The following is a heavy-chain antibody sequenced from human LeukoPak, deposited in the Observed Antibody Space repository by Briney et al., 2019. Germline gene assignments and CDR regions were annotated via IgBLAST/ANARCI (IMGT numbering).Heavy chain of an antibody. CDR3: ARGRIAAAPNWFDP. CDR1: GGSISSSSYY. Sequence: SETLSLTCTVSGGSISSSSYYWGWIRQPPGKGLEWIGSIYYSGSTYYNPSLKSRVTISVDTSNNQFSLKLSSVTAADTAVYYCARGRIAAAPNWFDPWGQGALVTVSS. CDR2: IYYSGST. J-gene: IGHJ5*02. D-gene: IGHD6-13*01. V-gene: IGHV4-39*01.